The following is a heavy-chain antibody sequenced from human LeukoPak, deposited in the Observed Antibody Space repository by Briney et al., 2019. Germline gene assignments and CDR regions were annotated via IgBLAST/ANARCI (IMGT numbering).Heavy chain of an antibody. J-gene: IGHJ5*02. CDR1: GFTFSSYS. CDR2: ISSSSSYI. D-gene: IGHD3-22*01. V-gene: IGHV3-21*01. Sequence: PGGSLRLSCAASGFTFSSYSMNWVRQAPGKGLEWVSSISSSSSYIYYADSVKGRFTISRDNAKNSLYLQMNSLRAEDTAVYYCARDALRPYDSSGPNWFDPWGQGTLVTVSS. CDR3: ARDALRPYDSSGPNWFDP.